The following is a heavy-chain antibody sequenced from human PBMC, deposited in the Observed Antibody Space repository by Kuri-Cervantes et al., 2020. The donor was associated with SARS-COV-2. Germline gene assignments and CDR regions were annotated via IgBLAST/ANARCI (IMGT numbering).Heavy chain of an antibody. Sequence: SETLSLTCAVYGGSFSGYYWSWIRQPPGRGLEWIGEINHSGSTNYNPSLKSRVTISADTSTNQFSLTLSSVTAADTAVYYCARTNIYYYGSGLYYWGQGTLVTVSS. D-gene: IGHD3-10*01. J-gene: IGHJ4*02. V-gene: IGHV4-34*01. CDR3: ARTNIYYYGSGLYY. CDR1: GGSFSGYY. CDR2: INHSGST.